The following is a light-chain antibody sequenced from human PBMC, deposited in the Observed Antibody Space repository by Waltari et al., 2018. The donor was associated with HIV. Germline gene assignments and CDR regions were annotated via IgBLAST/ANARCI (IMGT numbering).Light chain of an antibody. V-gene: IGKV3-11*01. Sequence: EIVLTQSPATLSLSPGERATLSCRASQSISTYLFWYQQRPGQAPRLLLYDASNRATGIPARFSGSGSGTDFILTISSLEPEDFAVYYCQQRSNWPLTFGGGTKVEI. CDR1: QSISTY. J-gene: IGKJ4*01. CDR2: DAS. CDR3: QQRSNWPLT.